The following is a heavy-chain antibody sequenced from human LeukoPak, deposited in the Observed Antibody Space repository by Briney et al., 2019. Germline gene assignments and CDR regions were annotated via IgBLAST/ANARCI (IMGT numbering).Heavy chain of an antibody. D-gene: IGHD6-19*01. J-gene: IGHJ4*02. CDR3: ARVIIAVAGTRFFDY. Sequence: GGSLRLSCAASGFTVSSNYMSWVRQAPGEGPEWVSVIYSGGSTYYADSVKGRFTISRDNSKNTLYLQMNSLRAEDTAVYYCARVIIAVAGTRFFDYWGQGTLVTVSS. V-gene: IGHV3-66*01. CDR2: IYSGGST. CDR1: GFTVSSNY.